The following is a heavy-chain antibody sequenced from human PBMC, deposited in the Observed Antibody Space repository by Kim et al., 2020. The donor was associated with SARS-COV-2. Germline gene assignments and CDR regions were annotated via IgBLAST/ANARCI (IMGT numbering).Heavy chain of an antibody. Sequence: ASVKVSCKASGYTFTGYYMHWVRQAPGQGLEWMGWINPNSGCTNYAQKFQGWVTMTRDTCISSAYMELSRLRSDDTAVYYCASDLGVAAAGREYYFYYGIDVCGEGTTVTVSS. V-gene: IGHV1-2*04. J-gene: IGHJ6*04. CDR2: INPNSGCT. D-gene: IGHD6-13*01. CDR1: GYTFTGYY. CDR3: ASDLGVAAAGREYYFYYGIDV.